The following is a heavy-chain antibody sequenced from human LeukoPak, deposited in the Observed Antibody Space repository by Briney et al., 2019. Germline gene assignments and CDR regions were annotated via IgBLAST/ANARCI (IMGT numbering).Heavy chain of an antibody. V-gene: IGHV3-53*01. Sequence: HSGGSLRLSCAASGLTGSHNYVSWVRQAPGKGLEWVSAIHTSGDTCYADSVKGRFTISRDTSKNTLYLQINSLRVEDTAVYYCIVSGDSNHWGQGTLVTVSS. CDR2: IHTSGDT. D-gene: IGHD4-17*01. J-gene: IGHJ5*02. CDR1: GLTGSHNY. CDR3: IVSGDSNH.